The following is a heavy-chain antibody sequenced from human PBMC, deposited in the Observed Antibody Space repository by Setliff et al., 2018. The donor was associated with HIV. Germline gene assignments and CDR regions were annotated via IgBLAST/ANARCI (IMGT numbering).Heavy chain of an antibody. CDR1: GFTFSNAW. J-gene: IGHJ6*02. D-gene: IGHD6-13*01. CDR3: TTELLGSSWYGVDYYGMDV. Sequence: GGSLRLSCAASGFTFSNAWMNWVRQAPGKGLEWVGRIKSKTDGGTTDYAAPVKGRFTISRDDSKNTLYLQMNSLKTEDTAVYYCTTELLGSSWYGVDYYGMDVWGQGTTVTVSS. CDR2: IKSKTDGGTT. V-gene: IGHV3-15*01.